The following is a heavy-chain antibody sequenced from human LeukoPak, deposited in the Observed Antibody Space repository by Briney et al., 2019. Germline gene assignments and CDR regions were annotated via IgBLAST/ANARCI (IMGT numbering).Heavy chain of an antibody. CDR3: AKTLWGLTLLSSDY. D-gene: IGHD3-16*01. CDR2: ISDSGGST. CDR1: GFTFTSYT. J-gene: IGHJ4*02. V-gene: IGHV3-23*01. Sequence: GGSLRLSCAAPGFTFTSYTMTWVRQAPGKGLEWVSGISDSGGSTHYADSVKGRFTISRDNSKNTLYLHMNSLRLEDTAVYWCAKTLWGLTLLSSDYWGQGTLVTVSS.